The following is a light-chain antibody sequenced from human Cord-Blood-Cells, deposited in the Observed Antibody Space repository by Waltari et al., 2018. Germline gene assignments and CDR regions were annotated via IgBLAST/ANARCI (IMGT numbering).Light chain of an antibody. CDR1: QSISSY. Sequence: DIQMTQSPSSLSASVGDRVTITCRASQSISSYLNWYQQKPGKAPKCLMYAASSLQSGAPSRFSGSGSWTDFTLTISSLQPEDCATYYCQQSYSTPITFGQGTRLEIK. CDR2: AAS. V-gene: IGKV1-39*01. CDR3: QQSYSTPIT. J-gene: IGKJ5*01.